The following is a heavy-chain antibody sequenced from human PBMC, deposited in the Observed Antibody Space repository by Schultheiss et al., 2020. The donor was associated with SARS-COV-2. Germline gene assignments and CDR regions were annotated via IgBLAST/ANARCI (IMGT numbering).Heavy chain of an antibody. CDR2: IYYSGST. D-gene: IGHD1-26*01. J-gene: IGHJ4*02. CDR1: GGSISSYY. Sequence: SETLSLSCTVSGGSISSYYWSWIRQPPGKGLEWIGYIYYSGSTNYNPSLKSRVTISGDTSTNQFSLSLSSMTATDTAVYYCASGIVGSYLGSWGQGTLVTVSS. V-gene: IGHV4-59*08. CDR3: ASGIVGSYLGS.